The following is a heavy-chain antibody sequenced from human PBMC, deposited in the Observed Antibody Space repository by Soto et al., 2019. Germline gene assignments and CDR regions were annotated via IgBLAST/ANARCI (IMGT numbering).Heavy chain of an antibody. D-gene: IGHD3-3*01. CDR1: GYSISSGYY. V-gene: IGHV4-38-2*02. CDR3: GRETYNDFWSGSLPVDY. Sequence: KPSETLSLTCTVSGYSISSGYYWGWLRQPPGKGLEWIGSIYHTGSTYYNPSLKSRVTISVDTSKNQFSLKLSSVTAADTAVYYCGRETYNDFWSGSLPVDYWGQGALVTVSS. CDR2: IYHTGST. J-gene: IGHJ4*02.